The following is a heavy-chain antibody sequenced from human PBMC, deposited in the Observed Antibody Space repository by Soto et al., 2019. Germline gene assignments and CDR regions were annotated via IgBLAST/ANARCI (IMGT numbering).Heavy chain of an antibody. V-gene: IGHV3-74*01. CDR3: ARGGSWKRVGLFGY. D-gene: IGHD6-13*01. Sequence: EVQLVESGGGLVQPGGSLRLSCAASGFTFSNYWMHWVRQAPGKGLVWVSRINSDGSSTSYADSVKGRFTISRDNAKNTLYVQMNSRRAEDTAVYYCARGGSWKRVGLFGYWGQGTLVTVSS. CDR2: INSDGSST. J-gene: IGHJ4*02. CDR1: GFTFSNYW.